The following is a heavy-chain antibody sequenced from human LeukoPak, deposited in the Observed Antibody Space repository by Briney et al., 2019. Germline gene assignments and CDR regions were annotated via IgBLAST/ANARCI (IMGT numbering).Heavy chain of an antibody. V-gene: IGHV3-11*01. D-gene: IGHD6-13*01. CDR3: AGGSSSWYESFDY. CDR2: ISSSGSTI. Sequence: GGSLRLSCAASGFTFSDYYMSWIRQAPGKGLEWVSYISSSGSTIYYADSVKGRFTISRDNAKNSLYLQMNSLRAEDTAVYYCAGGSSSWYESFDYWGQGTLVTVSS. CDR1: GFTFSDYY. J-gene: IGHJ4*02.